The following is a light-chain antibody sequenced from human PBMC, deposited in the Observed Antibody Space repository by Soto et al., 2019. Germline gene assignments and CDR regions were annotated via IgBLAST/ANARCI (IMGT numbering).Light chain of an antibody. CDR1: SSDVGAYNL. CDR3: TSYEGGGKYV. Sequence: SVLTQPASVSGSPGQSVTISCTGTSSDVGAYNLVSWYQQYPGKAPKLMIYEVSNRPSGVSNRFSGSKSGNTASLTISGLQAEDEADYYCCTSYEGGGKYVFGTGTQVTVL. V-gene: IGLV2-14*01. J-gene: IGLJ1*01. CDR2: EVS.